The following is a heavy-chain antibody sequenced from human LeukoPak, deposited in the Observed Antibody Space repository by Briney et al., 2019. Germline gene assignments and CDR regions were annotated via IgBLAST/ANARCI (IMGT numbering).Heavy chain of an antibody. CDR2: IRYDGSNK. D-gene: IGHD3-22*01. V-gene: IGHV3-30*02. CDR1: GFTFSSYG. Sequence: PGGSLRLSCAASGFTFSSYGMHWVRQAPGKGLEWVAFIRYDGSNKYYADSVKGRFTISRYNSKNTLYLQMNRLRAEDTAVYYCAKTHSSGSLTRSPNDYWGQGTLVTVSS. J-gene: IGHJ4*02. CDR3: AKTHSSGSLTRSPNDY.